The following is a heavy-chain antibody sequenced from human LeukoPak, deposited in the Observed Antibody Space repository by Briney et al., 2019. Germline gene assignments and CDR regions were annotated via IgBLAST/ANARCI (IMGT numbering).Heavy chain of an antibody. D-gene: IGHD4-17*01. CDR3: AKDPEGMTTVTTGYFDY. CDR1: GFTFSSYG. V-gene: IGHV3-30*18. CDR2: ISYDGSNK. J-gene: IGHJ4*02. Sequence: PGRSLRLSCAASGFTFSSYGMHWVRQAPGEGLEWVAGISYDGSNKYYADSVKGRFTISRDNSKNTLYLQMNSLRAEDTAVYYCAKDPEGMTTVTTGYFDYWGQGSLVTVSS.